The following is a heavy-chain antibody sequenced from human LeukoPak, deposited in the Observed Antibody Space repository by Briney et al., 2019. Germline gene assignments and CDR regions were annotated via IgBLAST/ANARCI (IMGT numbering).Heavy chain of an antibody. Sequence: EASVKVSCKVSGYTLTELSMHWVRQAPGKGLEWMGGFDPEDGGTIYAQKFQGRVTMTEDTSTDTAYMELSSLRSEDTAVYYCATTGRYSGSYRQPNFDYWGQGTLVTVSS. CDR1: GYTLTELS. D-gene: IGHD1-26*01. CDR3: ATTGRYSGSYRQPNFDY. V-gene: IGHV1-24*01. CDR2: FDPEDGGT. J-gene: IGHJ4*02.